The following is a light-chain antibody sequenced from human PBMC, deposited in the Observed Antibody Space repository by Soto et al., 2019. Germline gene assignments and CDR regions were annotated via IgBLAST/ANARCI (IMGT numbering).Light chain of an antibody. CDR2: DAS. CDR3: QQANSFPFN. Sequence: DIQMTQTPSSVSASVGDRVTITCRASQGVSSWLAWYRQKPGKAPKHLIYDASSLQSEVPSRFRVSGSGTKFTPTITSLLTEDFAAYYCQQANSFPFNFGGGNKVEIK. V-gene: IGKV1-12*01. J-gene: IGKJ4*01. CDR1: QGVSSW.